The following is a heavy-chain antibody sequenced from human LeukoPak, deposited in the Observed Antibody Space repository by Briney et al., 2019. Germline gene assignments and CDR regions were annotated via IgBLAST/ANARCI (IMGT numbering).Heavy chain of an antibody. Sequence: PSETLSLTCTVSGGSIITNSYYWAWIRQPPGKGLEWIGSIYYSGSTYHNPSLKGRVSISVDTSKNQFSLKLSSVTAADTAVYYCARGVWGLQLVVDYWGQGTLVTVSS. CDR2: IYYSGST. D-gene: IGHD1-26*01. V-gene: IGHV4-39*07. CDR1: GGSIITNSYY. J-gene: IGHJ4*02. CDR3: ARGVWGLQLVVDY.